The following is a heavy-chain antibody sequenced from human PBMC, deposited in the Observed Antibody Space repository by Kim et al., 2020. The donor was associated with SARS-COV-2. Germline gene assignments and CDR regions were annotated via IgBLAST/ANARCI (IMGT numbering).Heavy chain of an antibody. Sequence: SVKVSCKASGGTFSSYAISWVRQAPGQGLEWMGGIIPIFGTANYAQKFQGRVTITADESTSTAYMELSSLRSEDTAVYYCARVQRREYDSSGYGFYFDYWGQGTLVTVSS. CDR3: ARVQRREYDSSGYGFYFDY. J-gene: IGHJ4*02. CDR1: GGTFSSYA. V-gene: IGHV1-69*13. CDR2: IIPIFGTA. D-gene: IGHD3-22*01.